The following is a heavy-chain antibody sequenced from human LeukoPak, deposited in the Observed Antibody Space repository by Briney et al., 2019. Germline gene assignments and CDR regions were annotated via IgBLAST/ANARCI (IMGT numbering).Heavy chain of an antibody. CDR2: IKLDGSEK. CDR3: ARDQYDTWSRRGNFDS. V-gene: IGHV3-7*03. CDR1: GFSFGKYW. J-gene: IGHJ4*02. D-gene: IGHD3/OR15-3a*01. Sequence: GGSLRLSCVASGFSFGKYWMSWVRQAPGKGLEWVANIKLDGSEKNYVDSVKGRFTISRDNTKNSLYLQMNSLRAENTAVFYCARDQYDTWSRRGNFDSWGQGTLVIVSS.